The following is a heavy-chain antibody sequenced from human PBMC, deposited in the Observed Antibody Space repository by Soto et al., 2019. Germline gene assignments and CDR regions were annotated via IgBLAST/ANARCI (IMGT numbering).Heavy chain of an antibody. CDR3: ARHSTLDYDILTGYPTYYYYGMDV. D-gene: IGHD3-9*01. Sequence: GEALNISCKGSGNSFTSYCIGWVRQMPGKGLEWMGIIYPGDSDTRYSPSFQGQVTISADKSISTAYLQWSSLKASDTAMYYCARHSTLDYDILTGYPTYYYYGMDVWGQGTTVTVSS. CDR2: IYPGDSDT. V-gene: IGHV5-51*01. J-gene: IGHJ6*02. CDR1: GNSFTSYC.